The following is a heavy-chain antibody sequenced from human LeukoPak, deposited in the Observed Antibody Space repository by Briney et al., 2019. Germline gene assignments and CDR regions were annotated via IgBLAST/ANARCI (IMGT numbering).Heavy chain of an antibody. CDR2: IKPKTDGETT. J-gene: IGHJ4*02. Sequence: GGSLRLFCAASGFTFSSYAMSWVRQAPGKGLEWVGRIKPKTDGETTEYAAPVKDRFSISRDDSKSMMYLQMNSLKTEDTAVYYCITPLPYSAQGGQGTLVTVSS. CDR3: ITPLPYSAQ. D-gene: IGHD2-21*01. V-gene: IGHV3-15*01. CDR1: GFTFSSYA.